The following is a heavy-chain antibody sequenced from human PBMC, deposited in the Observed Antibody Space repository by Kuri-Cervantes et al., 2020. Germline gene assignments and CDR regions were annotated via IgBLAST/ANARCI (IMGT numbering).Heavy chain of an antibody. Sequence: ASVKVSCKASGYTFTSYYMHWVRQAPGQGLEWMGWINPNSGDADSAQKFQGRVTMTRDTSITTAYMELSVLESDDTAVYYCARDQDPNTAMERFDYWGQGTLVTVSS. D-gene: IGHD5-18*01. CDR2: INPNSGDA. J-gene: IGHJ4*02. V-gene: IGHV1-2*02. CDR1: GYTFTSYY. CDR3: ARDQDPNTAMERFDY.